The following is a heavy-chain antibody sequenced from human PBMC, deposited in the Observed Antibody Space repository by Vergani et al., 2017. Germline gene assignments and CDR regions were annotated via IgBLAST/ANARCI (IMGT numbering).Heavy chain of an antibody. CDR1: GFTFSSHA. D-gene: IGHD6-13*01. CDR2: IKNTGDST. CDR3: ARFSSSWYFYGMDV. J-gene: IGHJ6*02. Sequence: EVQLLQSEGAVVQPGGSLRLSCVASGFTFSSHAMSWVRQGHGQGLEWVSSIKNTGDSTHYADSVKGRFTISKDNSKNPLYLQMNSLRAEDTAVYYCARFSSSWYFYGMDVWGQGTTVTVSS. V-gene: IGHV3-23*01.